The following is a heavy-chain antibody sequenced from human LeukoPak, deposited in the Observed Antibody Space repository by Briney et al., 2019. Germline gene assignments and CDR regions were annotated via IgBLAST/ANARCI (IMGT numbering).Heavy chain of an antibody. CDR3: TIGYCSGGSCYGYYFDY. Sequence: GGSLSLSCAASGVTFSSYDMSWVRQAPGKGLEWVGRVKSKTDGRTTDYAAPVKGRFAISRHDSKNTLYLQMNSLKTEDTAVYYCTIGYCSGGSCYGYYFDYWGQGTLVTVSS. J-gene: IGHJ4*02. D-gene: IGHD2-15*01. CDR2: VKSKTDGRTT. CDR1: GVTFSSYD. V-gene: IGHV3-15*01.